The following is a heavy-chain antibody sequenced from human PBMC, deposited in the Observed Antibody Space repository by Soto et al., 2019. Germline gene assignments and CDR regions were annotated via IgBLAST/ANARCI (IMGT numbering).Heavy chain of an antibody. CDR2: IYHSGTT. Sequence: SETLSLTCAVSGDSISSDNWWSWVRQPPGKGLEWIGEIYHSGTTNYNPSLKSRVTISVDKSKNQFSLKLTSVTAADTAVYYCARDRGIAAAGSWGQGILVTVSS. V-gene: IGHV4-4*02. J-gene: IGHJ5*02. CDR1: GDSISSDNW. D-gene: IGHD6-13*01. CDR3: ARDRGIAAAGS.